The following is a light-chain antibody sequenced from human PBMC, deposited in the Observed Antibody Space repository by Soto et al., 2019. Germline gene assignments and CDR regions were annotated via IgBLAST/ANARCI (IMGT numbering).Light chain of an antibody. Sequence: SYELTQPPSVSVSPGQTATVTCSGDKLGDKYVCWYQQRPGQSPVLVIYQDNKRGSGIPERFCGSNSGNTATLTISGTQAKDAANYYYQAWDGNHYVFGSGTKLTVL. CDR1: KLGDKY. CDR3: QAWDGNHYV. CDR2: QDN. J-gene: IGLJ1*01. V-gene: IGLV3-1*01.